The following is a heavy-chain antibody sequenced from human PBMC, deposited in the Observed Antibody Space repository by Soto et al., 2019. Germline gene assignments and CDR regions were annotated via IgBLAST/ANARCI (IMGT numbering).Heavy chain of an antibody. Sequence: QVQLVQSGAEVKKPGASVKVSCKASGYTFTSYAMHWVRQAPGQRLEWMGWINAGNGNTKYSQKFQGRVTITRDTSASTAYMELSSLRSEDTAVYYCARDWYPYSSAINWFDPWGQGTLVTVSS. CDR1: GYTFTSYA. V-gene: IGHV1-3*01. J-gene: IGHJ5*02. D-gene: IGHD6-25*01. CDR3: ARDWYPYSSAINWFDP. CDR2: INAGNGNT.